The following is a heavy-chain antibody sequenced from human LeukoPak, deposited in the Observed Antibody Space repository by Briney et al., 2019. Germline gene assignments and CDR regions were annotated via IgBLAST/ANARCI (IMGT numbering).Heavy chain of an antibody. CDR1: GYTFTSYY. V-gene: IGHV1-46*01. CDR2: INPSGGSA. D-gene: IGHD3-16*01. Sequence: ASVKVSCKASGYTFTSYYMHWVRQAPGQGLEWMGIINPSGGSASYAQKFQGRVTLTRDTSTSTVYMELSSLRSEDTAVYYCTTDKKSYVYWGQGTLVTVSS. J-gene: IGHJ4*02. CDR3: TTDKKSYVY.